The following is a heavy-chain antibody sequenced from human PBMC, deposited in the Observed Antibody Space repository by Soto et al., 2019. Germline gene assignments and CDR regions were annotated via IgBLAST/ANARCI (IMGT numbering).Heavy chain of an antibody. CDR1: GGTFSNHT. J-gene: IGHJ6*03. CDR2: IIPNLNIA. D-gene: IGHD4-4*01. Sequence: SVKVSCKASGGTFSNHTISWVRQAPGQGLEWMGRIIPNLNIADYTQKFQGRVTMTTDTSKSTAYMELSSLRSEDTAVYYCARAPFLQYFYMDVWGKGTTVTVSS. CDR3: ARAPFLQYFYMDV. V-gene: IGHV1-69*02.